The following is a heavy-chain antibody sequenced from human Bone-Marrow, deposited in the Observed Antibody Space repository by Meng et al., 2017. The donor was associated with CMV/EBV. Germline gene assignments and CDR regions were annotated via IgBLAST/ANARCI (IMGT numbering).Heavy chain of an antibody. Sequence: GESLKISCAASGLTFSSYSMNWVRQAPGKGLEWVSSISSSSSYIYYADSVKGRFTISRDNAKNSLYLQMNSLRAEDTAVYYCASWPREAAAGTANYWGQGTLDTVSS. D-gene: IGHD6-13*01. CDR2: ISSSSSYI. V-gene: IGHV3-21*01. CDR1: GLTFSSYS. CDR3: ASWPREAAAGTANY. J-gene: IGHJ4*02.